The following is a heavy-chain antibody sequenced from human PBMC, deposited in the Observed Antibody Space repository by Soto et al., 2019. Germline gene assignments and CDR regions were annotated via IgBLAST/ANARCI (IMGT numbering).Heavy chain of an antibody. V-gene: IGHV3-21*01. Sequence: GGSLRLSCAASGFTFSSYSMNWVRQAPGKGLEWVSSISSSSSYIYYADSVKGRFTISRDNAKNSLYLQMNSLRAEDTAVYYCARARYCGGDCSTNPALDYWGQGTLVTVSS. D-gene: IGHD2-21*02. J-gene: IGHJ4*02. CDR2: ISSSSSYI. CDR3: ARARYCGGDCSTNPALDY. CDR1: GFTFSSYS.